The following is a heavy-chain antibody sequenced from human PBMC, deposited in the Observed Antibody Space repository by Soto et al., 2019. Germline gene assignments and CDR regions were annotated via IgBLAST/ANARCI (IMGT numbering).Heavy chain of an antibody. Sequence: GGSLRLSCAASGFTFDDYAMHWVRQAPGKGLEWVSLISWDGGSTYYADSVKGRFTISRDNSKNSLYLQMNSLRAEDTALYYCAKDFRAGSKQLVRYLPDYWGQGTLVTVSS. J-gene: IGHJ4*02. CDR1: GFTFDDYA. CDR2: ISWDGGST. D-gene: IGHD6-6*01. CDR3: AKDFRAGSKQLVRYLPDY. V-gene: IGHV3-43D*03.